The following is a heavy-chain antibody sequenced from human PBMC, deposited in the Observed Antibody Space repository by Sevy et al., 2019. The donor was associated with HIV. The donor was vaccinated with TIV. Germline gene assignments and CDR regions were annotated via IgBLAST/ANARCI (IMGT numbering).Heavy chain of an antibody. CDR2: ISYDERDI. D-gene: IGHD2-8*01. CDR1: GFAFRSHA. CDR3: ARRDVNHQYLMDY. V-gene: IGHV3-30*04. J-gene: IGHJ4*02. Sequence: GGSLRLSCAASGFAFRSHAMHWVRQAPGKGLEWLSYISYDERDIYYLDSVRGRFSVSRDISKRTLFLQMNDLRPEDTAVYYCARRDVNHQYLMDYWGQGILVTVSS.